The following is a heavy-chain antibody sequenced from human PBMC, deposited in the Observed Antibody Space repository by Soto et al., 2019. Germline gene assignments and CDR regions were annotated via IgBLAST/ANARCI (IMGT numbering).Heavy chain of an antibody. CDR2: INAGNGNT. D-gene: IGHD6-13*01. CDR3: ARSTEAAGTFPYYYGMDL. V-gene: IGHV1-3*01. CDR1: GYTFTIYA. Sequence: ASVTVSCTASGYTFTIYAIHCVRQAPGQRLEWMGWINAGNGNTKYSQKFQGRGTITMDTSASTAYMEPRSLRSDDTAAYYCARSTEAAGTFPYYYGMDLLGQGTTGTFSS. J-gene: IGHJ6*01.